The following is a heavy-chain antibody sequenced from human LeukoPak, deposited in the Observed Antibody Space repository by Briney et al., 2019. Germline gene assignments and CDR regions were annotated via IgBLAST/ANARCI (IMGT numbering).Heavy chain of an antibody. D-gene: IGHD6-13*01. Sequence: GGSLRLSSAASGFTFSSFAMHWVRQAPGKGLAWVALISSDGSNEYYADSVKGRFSISRDNSKNTLYLQMNSLRAEDTAVYYCARIGYSSSWSGDYWGQGTLVTVSS. J-gene: IGHJ4*02. CDR2: ISSDGSNE. CDR3: ARIGYSSSWSGDY. CDR1: GFTFSSFA. V-gene: IGHV3-30-3*01.